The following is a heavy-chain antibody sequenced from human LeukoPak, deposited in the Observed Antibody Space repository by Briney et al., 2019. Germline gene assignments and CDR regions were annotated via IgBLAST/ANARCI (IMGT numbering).Heavy chain of an antibody. CDR3: ARIPPFNYYGSGRGKSEKNWFDP. V-gene: IGHV4-59*01. CDR1: GGSISSYY. CDR2: IYYSGST. D-gene: IGHD3-10*01. J-gene: IGHJ5*02. Sequence: PSETLSLTCTVSGGSISSYYWSWIRQPPGKGLDWIGYIYYSGSTNYNPSLKSRVTISVDTSKNQFSLKLSSVTAADTAVYYCARIPPFNYYGSGRGKSEKNWFDPWGQGTLVTVSS.